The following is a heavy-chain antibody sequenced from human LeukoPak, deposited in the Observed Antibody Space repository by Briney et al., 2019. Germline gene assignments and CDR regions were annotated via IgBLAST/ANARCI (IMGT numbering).Heavy chain of an antibody. D-gene: IGHD5-12*01. Sequence: PSETLSLTCTVSGGSISSGTYYWSWIRQPPGKGLEWIGYIYYSGSTNYNPSLKSRVTISVDTSKNQFSLKLSPVTAADTAVYYCARLVAREDYFDYWGQGTLVTVSS. CDR2: IYYSGST. CDR1: GGSISSGTYY. J-gene: IGHJ4*02. CDR3: ARLVAREDYFDY. V-gene: IGHV4-61*01.